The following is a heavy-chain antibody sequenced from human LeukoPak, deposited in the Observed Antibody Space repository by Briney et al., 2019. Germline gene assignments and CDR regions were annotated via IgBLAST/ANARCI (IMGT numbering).Heavy chain of an antibody. J-gene: IGHJ4*02. V-gene: IGHV1-69*04. CDR1: GGTFSSYA. Sequence: SVKVSCKASGGTFSSYAISWVRQAPGQGLEWMGRIIPILGIANYAQKFQGGVTITADKSTSTAYMELSSLRSEDTAVYYCARGYYDSSGYYNFDYWGQGTLVTVSS. D-gene: IGHD3-22*01. CDR3: ARGYYDSSGYYNFDY. CDR2: IIPILGIA.